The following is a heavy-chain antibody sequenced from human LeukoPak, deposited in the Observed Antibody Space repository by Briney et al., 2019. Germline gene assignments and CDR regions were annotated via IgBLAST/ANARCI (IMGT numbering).Heavy chain of an antibody. V-gene: IGHV7-4-1*02. CDR3: ARVRSGWPHDAFDI. J-gene: IGHJ3*02. D-gene: IGHD6-19*01. CDR2: INTNTGNP. Sequence: RASVKVSCKASGYTFTSYAMNWVRQAPGQGLEWMGWINTNTGNPTYAQGFTGRFVFSLDTSVSTAYLQISSLKAEDTAVYYCARVRSGWPHDAFDIWGQGTMVTVSS. CDR1: GYTFTSYA.